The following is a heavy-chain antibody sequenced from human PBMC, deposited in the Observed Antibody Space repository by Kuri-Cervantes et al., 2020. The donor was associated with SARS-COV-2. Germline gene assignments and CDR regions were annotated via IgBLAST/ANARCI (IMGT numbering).Heavy chain of an antibody. CDR3: ARVQSATGTQYFFDY. CDR1: GGGFSTSA. J-gene: IGHJ4*02. Sequence: SVKVSCKASGGGFSTSAINWVRQAPGQGLEWMGNIIPLFATPNYAQKFQGRVTITADELTSTVYMEFSSLRFQDTAVYYCARVQSATGTQYFFDYWGQGTLITVSS. D-gene: IGHD1-1*01. CDR2: IIPLFATP. V-gene: IGHV1-69*13.